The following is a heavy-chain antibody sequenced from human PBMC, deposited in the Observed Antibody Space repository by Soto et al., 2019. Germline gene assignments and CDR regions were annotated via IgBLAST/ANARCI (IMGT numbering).Heavy chain of an antibody. Sequence: SVVTLSRNWISWGRQARGKGLEWVANIKQDGSEKYYVDSVKGRFTISRDNAKNSLYLQMNSLRAEDTAVYYCARYGVSLDYWGQGTLVPVSS. J-gene: IGHJ4*02. CDR3: ARYGVSLDY. D-gene: IGHD3-3*01. CDR2: IKQDGSEK. CDR1: VVTLSRNW. V-gene: IGHV3-7*03.